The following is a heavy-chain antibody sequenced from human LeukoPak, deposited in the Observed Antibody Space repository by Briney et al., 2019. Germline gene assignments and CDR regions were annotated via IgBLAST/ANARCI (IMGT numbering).Heavy chain of an antibody. V-gene: IGHV3-23*01. Sequence: GGTLRLSCAASGFTFSSYGMSWVRQAPGKVLEWVSAISGSGGSTYYADSVKGRFTISRDNSKNTLYLQMNSLRAEDTAVYYCVRWYGGSGLENYYYYMDVWGKGTTVTISS. CDR1: GFTFSSYG. CDR2: ISGSGGST. CDR3: VRWYGGSGLENYYYYMDV. J-gene: IGHJ6*03. D-gene: IGHD3-10*01.